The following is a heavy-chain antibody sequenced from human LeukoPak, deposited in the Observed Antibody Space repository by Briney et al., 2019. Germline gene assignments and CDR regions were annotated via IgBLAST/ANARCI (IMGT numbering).Heavy chain of an antibody. Sequence: GRSLRLSCAASGFTFSSYGMHWVRQAPGKGLEWVAVIWYDGSNKYYADSVKGRFTISRDNSKNTLYLQMNSLRAEDTAVYYCASIAAAGNPSGYWGQGTLVTVSS. CDR3: ASIAAAGNPSGY. J-gene: IGHJ4*02. V-gene: IGHV3-33*01. D-gene: IGHD6-13*01. CDR2: IWYDGSNK. CDR1: GFTFSSYG.